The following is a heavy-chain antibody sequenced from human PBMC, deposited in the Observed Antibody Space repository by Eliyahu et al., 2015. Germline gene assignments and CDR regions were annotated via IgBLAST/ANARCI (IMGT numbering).Heavy chain of an antibody. D-gene: IGHD3-22*01. Sequence: VQLVQSGAEVKKPGSSVXVSCXAXGGXFSSYAISXVRQAPGQGLEWMGRIIPILGIANYAQKFQGRVTITADKSTSTAYMELSSLRSEDTAVYYCARDSGSSGYYSDYWGQGTLVTVSS. CDR1: GGXFSSYA. J-gene: IGHJ4*02. CDR2: IIPILGIA. CDR3: ARDSGSSGYYSDY. V-gene: IGHV1-69*09.